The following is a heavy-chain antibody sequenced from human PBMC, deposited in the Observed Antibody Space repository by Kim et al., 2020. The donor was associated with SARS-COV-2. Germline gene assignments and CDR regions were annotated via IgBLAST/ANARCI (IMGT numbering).Heavy chain of an antibody. CDR3: GRELSPYYYYGMDV. CDR2: TYYRSNWHY. V-gene: IGHV6-1*01. CDR1: GDSVSNNSAA. D-gene: IGHD2-2*01. Sequence: SQTLSLTCDVSGDSVSNNSAAWTWIRQSPSRGLEWLGRTYYRSNWHYDYAVSVKSRLTISPDTSKNQFSLQLNFVTPEDTAVYYCGRELSPYYYYGMDVW. J-gene: IGHJ6*01.